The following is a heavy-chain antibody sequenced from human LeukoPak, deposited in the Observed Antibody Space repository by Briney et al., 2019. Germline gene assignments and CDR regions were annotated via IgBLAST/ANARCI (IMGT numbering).Heavy chain of an antibody. CDR2: INAGNGNT. J-gene: IGHJ3*02. CDR1: GYTFTSYA. V-gene: IGHV1-3*01. Sequence: ASVKVSCKASGYTFTSYAMHWVRQAPGQRLEWMGWINAGNGNTKYSQKFQGRVTITRDTSASTAYMELSSLRSEDTAVYYCARDSSDYYDDAFDIWGQGTMVTVSS. CDR3: ARDSSDYYDDAFDI. D-gene: IGHD3-22*01.